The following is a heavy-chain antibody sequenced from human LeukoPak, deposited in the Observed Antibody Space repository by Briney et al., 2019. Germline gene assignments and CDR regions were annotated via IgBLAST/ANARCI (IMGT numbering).Heavy chain of an antibody. D-gene: IGHD6-6*01. CDR3: ANDQLSDYSFYYGMDV. V-gene: IGHV3-30*18. Sequence: GGSLRLSCAASGFTFSRYGMHWVRQAPGKGLEWMTVISYDGNNKYYADSVKGRFTVSRDNSMNMLFLQMNNLTPEDTAVYYCANDQLSDYSFYYGMDVWGQGTTVTVSS. J-gene: IGHJ6*02. CDR2: ISYDGNNK. CDR1: GFTFSRYG.